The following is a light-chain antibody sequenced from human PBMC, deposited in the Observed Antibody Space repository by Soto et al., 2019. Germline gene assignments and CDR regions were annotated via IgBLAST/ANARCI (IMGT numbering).Light chain of an antibody. J-gene: IGLJ1*01. V-gene: IGLV1-44*01. CDR3: GKRDDSLKGV. CDR2: TNN. CDR1: TSNIGSHS. Sequence: QLVLTQPPSASGTPGQRVTISCSGSTSNIGSHSVNWYQHLPGTAPKLLIKTNNQRPSGVPDRFSGYKSDTSASLVISALQSEDEDDYYCGKRDDSLKGVFGSGTKLTVL.